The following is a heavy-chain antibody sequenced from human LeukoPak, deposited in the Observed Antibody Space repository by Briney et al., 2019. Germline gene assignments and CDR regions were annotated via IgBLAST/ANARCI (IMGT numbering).Heavy chain of an antibody. Sequence: ASVTVSCKASGYTFTSYGISWVRQAPGQGLEWMGWISAYNGNTNYAQKLQGRVTMTTDTSTSTAYMELRSLRSGDTAVYYCARDLKRGYSSGRYSWGTGSSNDYWGQGTLVTVSS. D-gene: IGHD6-19*01. CDR1: GYTFTSYG. J-gene: IGHJ4*02. V-gene: IGHV1-18*01. CDR2: ISAYNGNT. CDR3: ARDLKRGYSSGRYSWGTGSSNDY.